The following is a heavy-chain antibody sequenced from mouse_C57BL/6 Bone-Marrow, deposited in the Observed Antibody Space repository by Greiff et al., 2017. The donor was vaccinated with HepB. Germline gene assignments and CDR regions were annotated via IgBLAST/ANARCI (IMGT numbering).Heavy chain of an antibody. Sequence: EVMLVESGGDLVKPGGSLKLSCAASGFTFSSYGMSWVRQTPDKRLEWVATISSGGSYTYYPDGVKGRFTISRDNAKNTLYLQMSSLKSEDTAMYYCARQGGYYDYWGQGTTLTVSS. CDR3: ARQGGYYDY. V-gene: IGHV5-6*02. CDR2: ISSGGSYT. J-gene: IGHJ2*01. CDR1: GFTFSSYG. D-gene: IGHD2-3*01.